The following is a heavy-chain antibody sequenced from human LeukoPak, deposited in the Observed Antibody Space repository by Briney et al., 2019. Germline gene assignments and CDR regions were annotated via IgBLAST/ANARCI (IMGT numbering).Heavy chain of an antibody. J-gene: IGHJ4*02. D-gene: IGHD6-19*01. CDR3: ARDSAGNFDY. V-gene: IGHV3-53*01. CDR2: IYSGGNT. Sequence: PGGSLRLSCAASGFTVSSNYMSWVRQAPGKGLEWVSVIYSGGNTYYADSVKGRFTISRDNSKNTLYLQMNSLRAEDTAVYYCARDSAGNFDYWGQGTLVTVSS. CDR1: GFTVSSNY.